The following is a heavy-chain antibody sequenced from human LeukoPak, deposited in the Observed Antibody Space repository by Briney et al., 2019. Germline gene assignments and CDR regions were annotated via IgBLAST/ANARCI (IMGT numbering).Heavy chain of an antibody. J-gene: IGHJ4*01. CDR1: GFTFDDYA. Sequence: SLRLSCEASGFTFDDYAVHWVRQAPGEGLEWVSGISWNSVIIAYADSVKGRFTISRDNAKNSLYLQMNSLRAEDTAFYYCVKGRTGWYSSFDCWGQGTLVTVSS. CDR3: VKGRTGWYSSFDC. V-gene: IGHV3-9*01. CDR2: ISWNSVII. D-gene: IGHD6-19*01.